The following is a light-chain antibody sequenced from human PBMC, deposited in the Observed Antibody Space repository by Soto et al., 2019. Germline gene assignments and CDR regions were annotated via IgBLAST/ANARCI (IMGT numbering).Light chain of an antibody. Sequence: QSVLTQPASVSGSPGQSITISCTGTSSDVGGYNYVSWYQQHPGKAPKLMIYEVSNRPSGVSNRFSGSKSGNTASLTISGLQAEDEADYXXXSYTSSSTWXFXGGTKLTV. CDR2: EVS. J-gene: IGLJ2*01. CDR1: SSDVGGYNY. V-gene: IGLV2-14*01. CDR3: XSYTSSSTWX.